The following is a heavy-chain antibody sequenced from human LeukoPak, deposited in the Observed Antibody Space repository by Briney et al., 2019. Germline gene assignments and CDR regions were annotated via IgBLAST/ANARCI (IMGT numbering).Heavy chain of an antibody. CDR2: IYYSGNT. CDR3: ARQNSGTYYSRYFDL. Sequence: SSETLSLTCTVSGGSISSSSYYWGWIRQPPGKGLEWIGSIYYSGNTYYNSSLKSRVTISVDTSKSQFSLKLNSVTAADTAVYYCARQNSGTYYSRYFDLWGRGTLVTVSS. CDR1: GGSISSSSYY. J-gene: IGHJ2*01. D-gene: IGHD1-26*01. V-gene: IGHV4-39*01.